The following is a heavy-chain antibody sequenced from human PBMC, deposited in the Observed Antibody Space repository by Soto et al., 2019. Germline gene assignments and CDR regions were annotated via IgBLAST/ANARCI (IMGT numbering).Heavy chain of an antibody. CDR2: ISGSGGST. V-gene: IGHV3-23*01. Sequence: GGSLRLSCAASGFTFSSYAMSWVRQAPGKRLEWVSAISGSGGSTYYADSVKGRFTISRDNSKNTLYLQMNSLRAEDTAVYYCAKDIGLTMVRGVMFRPYYYYYMDVWGKGTTVTVSS. D-gene: IGHD3-10*01. J-gene: IGHJ6*03. CDR3: AKDIGLTMVRGVMFRPYYYYYMDV. CDR1: GFTFSSYA.